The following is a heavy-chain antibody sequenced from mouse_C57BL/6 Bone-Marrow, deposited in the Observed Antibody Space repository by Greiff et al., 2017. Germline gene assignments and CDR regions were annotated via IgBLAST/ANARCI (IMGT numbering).Heavy chain of an antibody. Sequence: LVESGAELARPGASVKLSCKASGYTFTSYGISWVKQRTGQGLEWIGEIYPRSGNTYYNEKFKGKATLTADKSSSTAYMELRSLTSEDSAVYFCARWPPYYFDYWGQGTTLTVSS. J-gene: IGHJ2*01. CDR3: ARWPPYYFDY. D-gene: IGHD6-1*01. V-gene: IGHV1-81*01. CDR2: IYPRSGNT. CDR1: GYTFTSYG.